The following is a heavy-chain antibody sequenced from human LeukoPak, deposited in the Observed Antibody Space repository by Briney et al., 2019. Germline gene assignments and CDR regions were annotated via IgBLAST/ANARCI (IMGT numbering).Heavy chain of an antibody. CDR1: GFTFSSYG. V-gene: IGHV3-30*18. CDR2: ISYDGSNK. J-gene: IGHJ6*02. CDR3: AKDWYSEDYGDVPSSMDV. D-gene: IGHD4-17*01. Sequence: GGSLRLSCAASGFTFSSYGMHWVRRAPGKGLEWVAVISYDGSNKYYADSVKGRFTISRDNSKNTLYLQMNSLRAEDTAVYYCAKDWYSEDYGDVPSSMDVWGQGTTVTVSS.